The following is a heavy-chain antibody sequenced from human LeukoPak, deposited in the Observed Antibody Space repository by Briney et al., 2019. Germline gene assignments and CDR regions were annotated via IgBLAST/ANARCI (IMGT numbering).Heavy chain of an antibody. D-gene: IGHD1-26*01. CDR1: GFTFSSYG. V-gene: IGHV3-23*01. CDR3: ARTASGSYSQYYFDY. Sequence: GGTLRLSCAASGFTFSSYGMSWVRQAPGKGLEWVSAISGSGGSTYYADSVKGRFTISRDNSKNTLYLQMNSLRAEDTAVYYCARTASGSYSQYYFDYWGQGTLVTVSS. CDR2: ISGSGGST. J-gene: IGHJ4*02.